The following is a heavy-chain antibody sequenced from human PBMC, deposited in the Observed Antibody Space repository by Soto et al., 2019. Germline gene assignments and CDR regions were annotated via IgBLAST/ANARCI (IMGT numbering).Heavy chain of an antibody. V-gene: IGHV3-30*03. CDR3: YSSGW. CDR1: GFTFSTFA. CDR2: ISDDGITK. D-gene: IGHD6-19*01. Sequence: QVQLVESGGGVVQPGRSLRLSCAASGFTFSTFAMHWVRQAPGKGLEWVAVISDDGITKYYADSVKGRFTISRDNSKNTLYLDMNSLRAEDTAVYYGYSSGWWGQGTLVTVSS. J-gene: IGHJ4*02.